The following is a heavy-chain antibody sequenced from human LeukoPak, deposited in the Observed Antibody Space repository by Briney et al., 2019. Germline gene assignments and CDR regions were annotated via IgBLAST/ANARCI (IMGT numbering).Heavy chain of an antibody. D-gene: IGHD5-18*01. J-gene: IGHJ4*02. V-gene: IGHV3-30*02. CDR2: IRYDGSNK. CDR3: AIRGYSYGYLDY. Sequence: PGGSLRLSCAASGFTFSSYGMHWVRQAPGKGLEWVAFIRYDGSNKYYADSVKGRFTISRDNSKNTLYLQMNSLRAEDTAVYYCAIRGYSYGYLDYWGQGTLVTVSS. CDR1: GFTFSSYG.